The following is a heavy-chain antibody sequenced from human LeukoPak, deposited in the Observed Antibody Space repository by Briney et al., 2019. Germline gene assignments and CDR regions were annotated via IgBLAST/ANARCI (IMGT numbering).Heavy chain of an antibody. CDR3: ATSRRYSGSYLQH. J-gene: IGHJ1*01. CDR2: IIPILGIA. Sequence: ASVKVSCKASGGTFSSYAISWVRQAPGQGLEWMGRIIPILGIANYAQKFQGRVTMTEDTSTDTAYMELSSLRSEDTAVYYCATSRRYSGSYLQHWGQGTLVTVSS. D-gene: IGHD1-26*01. V-gene: IGHV1-69*04. CDR1: GGTFSSYA.